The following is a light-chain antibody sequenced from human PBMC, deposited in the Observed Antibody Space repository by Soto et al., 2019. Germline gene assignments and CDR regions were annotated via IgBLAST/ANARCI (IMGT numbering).Light chain of an antibody. Sequence: DIQMTQSPSALSASVGDRVTITCRASQSISHWLAWYQQKPGRAPKLLIYGTSTLQSGVPSRFSGSGSGTEFTLPITSLQPYDFATYYCQQYNGYSRAFGQGTKVEVK. V-gene: IGKV1-5*01. CDR2: GTS. CDR1: QSISHW. J-gene: IGKJ1*01. CDR3: QQYNGYSRA.